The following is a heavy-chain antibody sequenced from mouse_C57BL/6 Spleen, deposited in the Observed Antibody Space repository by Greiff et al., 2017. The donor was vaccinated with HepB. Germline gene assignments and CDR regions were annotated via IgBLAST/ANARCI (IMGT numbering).Heavy chain of an antibody. D-gene: IGHD1-1*01. CDR1: GYTFTSYW. CDR2: IDPSDSET. CDR3: ARGGGYGYYGSSSAWFAY. V-gene: IGHV1-52*01. Sequence: QVQLQQPGAELVRPGSSVKLSCKASGYTFTSYWMHWVKQRPIQGLEWISNIDPSDSETHYNQKFKDKATLTVDKSSSTAYMQLSSLTSEDSAVYYCARGGGYGYYGSSSAWFAYWGQGTLVTVSA. J-gene: IGHJ3*01.